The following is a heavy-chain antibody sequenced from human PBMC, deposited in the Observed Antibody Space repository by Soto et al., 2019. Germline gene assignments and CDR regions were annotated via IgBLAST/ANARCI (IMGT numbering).Heavy chain of an antibody. J-gene: IGHJ4*02. CDR2: ISAFNGHT. V-gene: IGHV1-18*01. Sequence: QVQLVQSGPEVRKPGASVKVSCKASGYTFRDYGIAWVRQAPGQGREWMGWISAFNGHTNYAQKFQGRVTGTAVASTTTAYMALRGLRPEDTAMYDGARGKGDGYDHWGQGPLVNVSS. CDR1: GYTFRDYG. D-gene: IGHD5-12*01. CDR3: ARGKGDGYDH.